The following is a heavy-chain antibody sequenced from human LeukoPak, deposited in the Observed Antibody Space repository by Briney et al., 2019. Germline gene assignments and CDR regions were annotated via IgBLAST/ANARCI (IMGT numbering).Heavy chain of an antibody. V-gene: IGHV4-59*08. Sequence: SETLSLTCTVSGGSISSYYWSWIRQPPGKGLEWIGYIYYSGSTNYNPSLKSRVTISVDTSKNQFSLKLSSVTAADTAVYYCARTPPRRDYYDSSGYYPDAFDIWGQGTMVTVSS. J-gene: IGHJ3*02. CDR3: ARTPPRRDYYDSSGYYPDAFDI. CDR2: IYYSGST. CDR1: GGSISSYY. D-gene: IGHD3-22*01.